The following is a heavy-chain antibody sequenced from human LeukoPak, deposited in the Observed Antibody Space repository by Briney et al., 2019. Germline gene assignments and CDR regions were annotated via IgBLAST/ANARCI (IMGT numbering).Heavy chain of an antibody. J-gene: IGHJ4*02. CDR1: GGSISGGYY. CDR3: ARDGPVSYFDY. CDR2: IQSSGST. V-gene: IGHV4-4*07. Sequence: SETLSLTCTVSGGSISGGYYWSWIRQPAGKGLEWIGRIQSSGSTNYNPSLKSRVTMSVDTSRNEFSLNLSSVTAADTAVYYCARDGPVSYFDYWGQGTLVTVSS.